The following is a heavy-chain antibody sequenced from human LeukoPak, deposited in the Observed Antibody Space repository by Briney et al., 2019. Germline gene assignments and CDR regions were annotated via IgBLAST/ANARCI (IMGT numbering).Heavy chain of an antibody. J-gene: IGHJ4*02. CDR1: EFSFSNYA. Sequence: LTGGSLRLSCAASEFSFSNYAMRWVRQAPGKGLEWVSSIDYNGATTYYADSVKGRFTISRDNSKSTLYLQMNSLRAEDTALYYCAKAGSYYYDSSGLYYFDYWGQGTLVTVSS. D-gene: IGHD3-22*01. CDR3: AKAGSYYYDSSGLYYFDY. CDR2: IDYNGATT. V-gene: IGHV3-23*01.